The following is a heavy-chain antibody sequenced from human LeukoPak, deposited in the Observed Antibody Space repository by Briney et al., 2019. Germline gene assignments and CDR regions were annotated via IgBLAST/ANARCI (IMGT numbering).Heavy chain of an antibody. CDR2: ISSRSNYI. Sequence: GGSLRLSCAASGFTFSSYSMNWVRQAPGKGLEWVSSISSRSNYIYLADSLKGRFTISRDNAKNSLYLQMNSLRAEDTAMYYCARDRAVYSDSRGYYPDAFDIWGQGTMVTVSS. CDR1: GFTFSSYS. D-gene: IGHD3-22*01. V-gene: IGHV3-21*01. CDR3: ARDRAVYSDSRGYYPDAFDI. J-gene: IGHJ3*02.